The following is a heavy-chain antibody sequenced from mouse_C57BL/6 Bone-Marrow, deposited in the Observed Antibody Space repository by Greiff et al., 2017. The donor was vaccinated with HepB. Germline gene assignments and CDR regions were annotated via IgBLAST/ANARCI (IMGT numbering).Heavy chain of an antibody. CDR3: AKAGVYGYDAWFAY. CDR2: IWRGGST. Sequence: VMLVESGPGLVQPSQSLSITCTVSGFSLTSYGVHWVRQSPGKGLEWLGVIWRGGSTDYNAAFMSRLSITKDNSKSQVFFKMNSLQADDTAIYYCAKAGVYGYDAWFAYWGQGTLVTVSA. J-gene: IGHJ3*01. V-gene: IGHV2-5*01. CDR1: GFSLTSYG. D-gene: IGHD2-2*01.